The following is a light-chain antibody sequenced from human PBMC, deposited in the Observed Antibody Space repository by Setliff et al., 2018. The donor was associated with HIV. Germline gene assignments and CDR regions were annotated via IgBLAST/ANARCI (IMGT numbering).Light chain of an antibody. Sequence: DIQMTQSPSSLSASVGDRVTITCRASQGISNYLAWYQEKPGKVPELLIYDASTLESGVPSRFSGSGSGTDFTLTISSLQPEDVAAYYCQKYNSAPWTFGQGTKVDIK. V-gene: IGKV1-27*01. J-gene: IGKJ1*01. CDR1: QGISNY. CDR2: DAS. CDR3: QKYNSAPWT.